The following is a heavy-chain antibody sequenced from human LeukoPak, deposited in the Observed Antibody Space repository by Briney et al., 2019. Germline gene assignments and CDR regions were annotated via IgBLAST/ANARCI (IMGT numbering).Heavy chain of an antibody. CDR1: GFTFSSYT. CDR3: ARGGTNYDFWSGYQGEYNWFDP. J-gene: IGHJ5*02. CDR2: ISSSSHYI. D-gene: IGHD3-3*01. V-gene: IGHV3-21*01. Sequence: GGSLRLSCAASGFTFSSYTMNWVRQAPGKGLEWVSYISSSSHYIYYADSVKGRFTISRDNAKNSLYLQMNSLRAEDTAVYYCARGGTNYDFWSGYQGEYNWFDPWGQGTLVTVSS.